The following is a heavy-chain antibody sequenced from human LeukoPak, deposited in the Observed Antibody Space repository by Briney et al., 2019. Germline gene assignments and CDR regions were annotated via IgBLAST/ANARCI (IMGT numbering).Heavy chain of an antibody. CDR3: ASGPYYYDSSGYRTPIFDY. J-gene: IGHJ4*02. D-gene: IGHD3-22*01. V-gene: IGHV5-51*01. CDR2: IYPGDSDT. Sequence: GESLKISCKGSGYSFTSYWIGWVRQMPGKGLEWMGIIYPGDSDTRYSPSFQGQVTISADKSISTAYLQWSSLKASDTAMYYCASGPYYYDSSGYRTPIFDYWGQGTLVTVSS. CDR1: GYSFTSYW.